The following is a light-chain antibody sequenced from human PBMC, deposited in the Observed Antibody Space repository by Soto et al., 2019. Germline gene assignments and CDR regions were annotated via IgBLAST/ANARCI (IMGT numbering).Light chain of an antibody. CDR2: AAS. CDR1: QSVSSN. Sequence: EIVMTQSPATLSVSPGERAALSCRASQSVSSNLAWYQQKPGQAPRLLIYAASTRATGILARFSGSGSGTEFTLTISSLQSEDFAVYYCQQYSNWPQTFGQGTKVEIK. J-gene: IGKJ1*01. V-gene: IGKV3-15*01. CDR3: QQYSNWPQT.